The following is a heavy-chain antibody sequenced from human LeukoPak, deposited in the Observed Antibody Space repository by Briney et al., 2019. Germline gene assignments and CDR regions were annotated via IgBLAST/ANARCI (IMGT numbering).Heavy chain of an antibody. CDR2: ISGSGGST. J-gene: IGHJ4*02. CDR1: GFTFSSYS. CDR3: AKLGSSWYYFDY. Sequence: TGGSLRLSCAASGFTFSSYSMNWVRQAPGKGLEWVSAISGSGGSTYYADSVKGRFTISRDNSKNTLYLQMNSLRAEGTAVYYCAKLGSSWYYFDYWGQGTLVTVSS. V-gene: IGHV3-23*01. D-gene: IGHD6-13*01.